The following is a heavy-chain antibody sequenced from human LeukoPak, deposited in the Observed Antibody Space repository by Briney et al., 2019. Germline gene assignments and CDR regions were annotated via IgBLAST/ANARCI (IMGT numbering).Heavy chain of an antibody. CDR3: ARLTPRGYFDY. CDR2: IKQDGSEK. D-gene: IGHD5-12*01. Sequence: PGGSLRLPCAASGFTFSSYWMSWVRQAPGKGLEWVANIKQDGSEKYYVDSVKGRFTISRDNAKNSLYLQMNSLRAEDTAVYYCARLTPRGYFDYWGQGTLVTVSS. J-gene: IGHJ4*02. CDR1: GFTFSSYW. V-gene: IGHV3-7*01.